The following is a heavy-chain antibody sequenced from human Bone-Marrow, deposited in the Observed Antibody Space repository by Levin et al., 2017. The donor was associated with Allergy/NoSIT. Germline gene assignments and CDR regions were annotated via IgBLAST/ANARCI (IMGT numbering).Heavy chain of an antibody. V-gene: IGHV3-21*01. Sequence: GGSLRLSCEGSGFTFSSYSMNWVRQAPRKGLEWVSLIDSSSSYIYYADSLKGRFTISRDNAKNSLYLQMNSLRAEDTAVYYCARDTGYCSGGRCFGVGALDFWGQGTLVTVSS. CDR3: ARDTGYCSGGRCFGVGALDF. J-gene: IGHJ4*02. CDR1: GFTFSSYS. CDR2: IDSSSSYI. D-gene: IGHD2-15*01.